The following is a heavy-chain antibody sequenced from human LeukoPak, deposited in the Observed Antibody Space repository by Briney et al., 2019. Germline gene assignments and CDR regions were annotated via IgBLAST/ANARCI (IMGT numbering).Heavy chain of an antibody. D-gene: IGHD3-9*01. CDR3: AKWGDYDVLTGYYVSDY. CDR1: GFTFCNYA. CDR2: ITGSGGNT. V-gene: IGHV3-23*01. J-gene: IGHJ4*02. Sequence: GASLRLSCSASGFTFCNYAMSRVRQAPGKGLEWVSAITGSGGNTYYADSVEGRFTISRDNSKNTVFLQMNSLRAEDTAVYYCAKWGDYDVLTGYYVSDYWGQGTLVTVSS.